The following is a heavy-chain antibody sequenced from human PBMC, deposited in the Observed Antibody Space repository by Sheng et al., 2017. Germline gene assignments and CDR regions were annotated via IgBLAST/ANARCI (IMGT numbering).Heavy chain of an antibody. CDR1: GGTFSSYT. J-gene: IGHJ4*02. V-gene: IGHV1-69*02. Sequence: QVQLVQSGAEVKKPGSSVKVSCKASGGTFSSYTISWVRQAPGQGLEWMGRIIPILGIANYAQKFQGRVTITADKSTSTAYMELSSLRSEDTAVYYCAREADPYYYDSSDKNHLLVYWGQGTLVTVSS. CDR3: AREADPYYYDSSDKNHLLVY. D-gene: IGHD3-22*01. CDR2: IIPILGIA.